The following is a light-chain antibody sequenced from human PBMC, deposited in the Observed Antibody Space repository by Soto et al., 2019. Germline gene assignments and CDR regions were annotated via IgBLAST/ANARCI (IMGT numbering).Light chain of an antibody. CDR2: EFN. Sequence: QLVLTQPPSASGSPGQSVTISCTGTSNDVGAYNYVSWYQLHPGKAPKLIIFEFNKRPSGVPDRFSGSKSGSTASLTVSGLRAEDEADYYCSSYAGSNNLVFGGGTKLTVL. J-gene: IGLJ3*02. CDR1: SNDVGAYNY. CDR3: SSYAGSNNLV. V-gene: IGLV2-8*01.